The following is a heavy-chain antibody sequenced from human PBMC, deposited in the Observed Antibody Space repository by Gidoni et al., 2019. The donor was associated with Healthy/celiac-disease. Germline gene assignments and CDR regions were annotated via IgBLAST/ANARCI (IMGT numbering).Heavy chain of an antibody. J-gene: IGHJ5*02. CDR3: AREGYCSSTSCYLDWFDP. V-gene: IGHV3-48*02. CDR2: ISSSSSTR. CDR1: GFTFSSYS. D-gene: IGHD2-2*01. Sequence: EVQLVESGGGLVQPGGSLRLSCAASGFTFSSYSMHWVRQAPGKGLEWVSYISSSSSTRYYADSVKGRFTISRDNAKNSLYLQMNSLRDEDTAVYYCAREGYCSSTSCYLDWFDPWGQGTLVTVSS.